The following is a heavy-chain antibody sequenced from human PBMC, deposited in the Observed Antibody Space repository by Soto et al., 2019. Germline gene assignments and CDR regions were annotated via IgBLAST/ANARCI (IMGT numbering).Heavy chain of an antibody. D-gene: IGHD3-3*01. Sequence: ASVKVSCKVSGYTLTELPMHWVRQAPGKGLEWMGGFDPEDGETIYAQKFQGRVTMTEDTSTDTAYMELSSLRSEDTAVYYCATVNTIFGVVIIPPMAFDIWGQGTMVTVSS. V-gene: IGHV1-24*01. CDR2: FDPEDGET. CDR3: ATVNTIFGVVIIPPMAFDI. CDR1: GYTLTELP. J-gene: IGHJ3*02.